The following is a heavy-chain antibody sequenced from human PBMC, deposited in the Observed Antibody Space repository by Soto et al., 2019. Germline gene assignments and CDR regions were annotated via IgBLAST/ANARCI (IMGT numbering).Heavy chain of an antibody. CDR3: ARKFGGLRSWLDP. D-gene: IGHD2-15*01. Sequence: KPSETLSLTCAVSGVTISSSVWWSWVRQPPGKGLEWIGEIYPGRNTNYNPSLKSRAIISLDKSKNQFSLNLTSVTAADTAIYYCARKFGGLRSWLDPWGQGTMVPVYS. CDR2: IYPGRNT. V-gene: IGHV4-4*02. CDR1: GVTISSSVW. J-gene: IGHJ5*02.